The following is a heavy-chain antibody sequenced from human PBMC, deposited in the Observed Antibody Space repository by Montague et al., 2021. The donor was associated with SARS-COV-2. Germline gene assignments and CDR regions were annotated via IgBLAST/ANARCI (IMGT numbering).Heavy chain of an antibody. V-gene: IGHV3-11*01. CDR1: GFTFSDYY. CDR3: ATGCTNDVCYNDY. CDR2: ISSSGSNI. J-gene: IGHJ4*02. Sequence: SLRLSCAASGFTFSDYYMTWIRQAPGKGLEWVSYISSSGSNIYYXXSLKGRFALSRDNAKNSLYLQMNNLRAEDTAVYYCATGCTNDVCYNDYWGQGTLVTVSS. D-gene: IGHD2-8*01.